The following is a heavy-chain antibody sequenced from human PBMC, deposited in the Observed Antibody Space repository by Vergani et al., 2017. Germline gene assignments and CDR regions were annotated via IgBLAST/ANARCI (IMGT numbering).Heavy chain of an antibody. CDR2: IDWDDDK. J-gene: IGHJ4*02. CDR1: GFSLSTSGMC. V-gene: IGHV2-70*15. D-gene: IGHD6-13*01. Sequence: QVTLRESGPALVKPTQTLTLTCTFSGFSLSTSGMCVSWIRQPPGKALEWLARIDWDDDKYYSTSLKTRLTISKDTSKNQVVLTMTNMDPVDRATYYCARIYDSSSWYTSLRYFDYWGQGTLVTVSS. CDR3: ARIYDSSSWYTSLRYFDY.